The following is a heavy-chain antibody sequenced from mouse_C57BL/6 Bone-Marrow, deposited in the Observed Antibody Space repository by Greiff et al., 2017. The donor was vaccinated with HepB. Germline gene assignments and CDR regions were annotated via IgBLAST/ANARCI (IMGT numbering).Heavy chain of an antibody. D-gene: IGHD2-2*01. J-gene: IGHJ2*01. Sequence: EVKLVESGGGLVQPGGSLKLSCAASGFTFSDYYMYWVRQTPEKRLEWVAYISNGGGSTYYPDTVKGRFTISRDNAKNTLYLQMSRLKSEDTAMYYCARISTMVTTGYFDYWGQGTTLTVSS. V-gene: IGHV5-12*01. CDR1: GFTFSDYY. CDR3: ARISTMVTTGYFDY. CDR2: ISNGGGST.